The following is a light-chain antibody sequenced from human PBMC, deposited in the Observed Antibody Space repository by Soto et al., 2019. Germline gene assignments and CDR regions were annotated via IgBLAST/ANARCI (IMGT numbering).Light chain of an antibody. CDR3: QQYNHWPRT. Sequence: EIVMTQSPVTLSVSPGERTTLSRSASQSVSSNLAWYQQRPGQAPRLLIYDASTRATGIPSRFSGSGSGTEFTLTISSLQSEDFGVYYCQQYNHWPRTFGRGTKV. CDR1: QSVSSN. J-gene: IGKJ1*01. V-gene: IGKV3-15*01. CDR2: DAS.